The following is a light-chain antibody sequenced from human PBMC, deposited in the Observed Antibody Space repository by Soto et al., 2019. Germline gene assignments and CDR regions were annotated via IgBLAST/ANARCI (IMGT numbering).Light chain of an antibody. CDR2: EVS. CDR1: RSDIGNYKY. Sequence: QSALTQPASVSGSPGQSVTISCTGTRSDIGNYKYVSWYQQHPGEAPKLMIYEVSNRPSGVSNRFSGSKSGYTASLTISGLQAEDEADYYCSSYSGINNNHLIFGGGTKLTVL. CDR3: SSYSGINNNHLI. J-gene: IGLJ2*01. V-gene: IGLV2-14*01.